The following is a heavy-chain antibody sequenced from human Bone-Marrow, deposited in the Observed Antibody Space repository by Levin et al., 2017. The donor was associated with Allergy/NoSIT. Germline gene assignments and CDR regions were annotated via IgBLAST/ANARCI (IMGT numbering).Heavy chain of an antibody. V-gene: IGHV4-59*01. CDR3: ARDSPRASYWDY. Sequence: SETLSLTCTVSGGSISSYYWSWIRQPPGKGLEWIGYIYYSGSTNYNPSLKSRVTISVDTSKNQFSLKLSSVTAADTAVYYCARDSPRASYWDYWGQGTLVTVSS. J-gene: IGHJ4*02. D-gene: IGHD2-21*01. CDR1: GGSISSYY. CDR2: IYYSGST.